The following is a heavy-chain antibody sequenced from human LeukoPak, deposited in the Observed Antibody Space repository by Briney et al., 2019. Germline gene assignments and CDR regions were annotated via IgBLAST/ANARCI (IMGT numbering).Heavy chain of an antibody. CDR1: GFSIRSGYY. CDR2: ISGSGGST. V-gene: IGHV3-23*01. J-gene: IGHJ3*02. D-gene: IGHD2-15*01. CDR3: AKDLSGCSGGSCYPDAFDI. Sequence: ETLSLTCVVSGFSIRSGYYWGWIRQPPGKGLEWVSAISGSGGSTYYADSVKGRFTISRDNSKNTLYLQMNSLRAEDTAVYYCAKDLSGCSGGSCYPDAFDIWGQGTMVTVSS.